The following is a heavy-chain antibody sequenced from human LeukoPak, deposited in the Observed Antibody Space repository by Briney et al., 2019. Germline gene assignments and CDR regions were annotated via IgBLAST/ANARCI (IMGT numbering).Heavy chain of an antibody. J-gene: IGHJ3*02. Sequence: PGGSLRLSCAASGFTFSDYYMSWIRQPPGRGLEWVSYNSGSTTYTNYADSVRGRFTISRDNSKNSLYLQMNSLRAEDTAVYYCARDREVVAFDIWGQGTMVTVSS. CDR1: GFTFSDYY. CDR2: NSGSTTYT. D-gene: IGHD2-15*01. CDR3: ARDREVVAFDI. V-gene: IGHV3-11*05.